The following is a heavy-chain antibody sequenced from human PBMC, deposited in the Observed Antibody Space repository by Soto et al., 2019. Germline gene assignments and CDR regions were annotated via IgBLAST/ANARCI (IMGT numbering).Heavy chain of an antibody. CDR2: IGPDNGNT. J-gene: IGHJ2*01. CDR3: ARCYCTVGSCYTCWHFDL. CDR1: GYTFADYG. Sequence: QAQLVQSGAEVKKPGASVKVSCQAGGYTFADYGISWVRQAPGQGLEWVGWIGPDNGNTNYAQNLQDRVTMTTDTSTNTAYMELRSLRSGDTALYYCARCYCTVGSCYTCWHFDLWGRGALLTVSS. D-gene: IGHD2-15*01. V-gene: IGHV1-18*01.